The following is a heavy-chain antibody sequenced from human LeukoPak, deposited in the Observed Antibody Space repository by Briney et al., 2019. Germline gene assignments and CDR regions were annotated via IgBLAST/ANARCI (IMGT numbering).Heavy chain of an antibody. CDR3: ARGITIVVVPAASAFDI. CDR1: GGPISSYY. D-gene: IGHD2-2*01. CDR2: IYYSGST. J-gene: IGHJ3*02. Sequence: MPSDTLSLTCTVSGGPISSYYWSWIRQPPGKGLEWIGYIYYSGSTNYNPSLKSRVTISVDTSKNQFSLKLSSVTAADTAVYYCARGITIVVVPAASAFDIWGEGTMVTVSS. V-gene: IGHV4-59*08.